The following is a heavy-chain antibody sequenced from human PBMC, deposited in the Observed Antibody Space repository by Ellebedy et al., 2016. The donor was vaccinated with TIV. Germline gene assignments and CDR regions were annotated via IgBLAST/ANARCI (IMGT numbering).Heavy chain of an antibody. Sequence: GESLKISCAASGFTFSDYYMNWIRQAPGKGLEWVSYISNSGSTIYYADSVKGRFTISRDNAKNSLYLQMNSLRADDTAVYYCATREKGGATMKAFDYWGQGTLVTVSS. CDR2: ISNSGSTI. J-gene: IGHJ4*02. CDR3: ATREKGGATMKAFDY. CDR1: GFTFSDYY. D-gene: IGHD1-26*01. V-gene: IGHV3-11*01.